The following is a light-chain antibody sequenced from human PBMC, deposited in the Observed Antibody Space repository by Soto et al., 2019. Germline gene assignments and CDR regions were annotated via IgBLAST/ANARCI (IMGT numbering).Light chain of an antibody. CDR1: QSIDRY. CDR2: GAS. V-gene: IGKV1-39*01. Sequence: DIQMTQSPSSLSASVGDRVTITCRASQSIDRYLNWYQQKPGTAPKLLISGASSLRSGVPSRFSGSGSGTDFTLTINSLQTEDFAPYYCQQGCRTLTCGAGTQVDI. J-gene: IGKJ4*01. CDR3: QQGCRTLT.